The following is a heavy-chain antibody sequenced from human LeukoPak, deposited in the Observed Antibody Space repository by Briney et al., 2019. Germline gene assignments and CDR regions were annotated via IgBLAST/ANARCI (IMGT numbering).Heavy chain of an antibody. Sequence: SETLSLTCTVSGGSISSSTYYWTWIRQPPGKGLEWIGYIYDSGRTDFNPSLKSRVTISVDRSKNQFSLKLSSETAADTAVYYCANADRFCSGSCHVPDAFDFWGQGTMVTVSS. V-gene: IGHV4-61*05. CDR3: ANADRFCSGSCHVPDAFDF. CDR1: GGSISSSTYY. CDR2: IYDSGRT. D-gene: IGHD2-15*01. J-gene: IGHJ3*01.